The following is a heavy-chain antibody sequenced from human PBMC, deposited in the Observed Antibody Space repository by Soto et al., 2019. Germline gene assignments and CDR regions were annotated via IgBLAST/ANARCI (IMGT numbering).Heavy chain of an antibody. J-gene: IGHJ5*02. CDR3: ARDLHDYVSFRFDP. CDR1: GFTFGNYS. CDR2: ISTSSGYR. D-gene: IGHD3-16*01. V-gene: IGHV3-21*01. Sequence: GGSLRLSCAASGFTFGNYSMNWVRQAPGKGLEWVSSISTSSGYRYYADSVKGRFTISRDNAKKSLYLQMNSLRAEDTAVYYCARDLHDYVSFRFDPWGQGTLVTVSS.